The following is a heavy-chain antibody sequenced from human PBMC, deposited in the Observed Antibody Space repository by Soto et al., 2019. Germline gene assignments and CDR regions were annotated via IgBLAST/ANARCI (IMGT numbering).Heavy chain of an antibody. Sequence: GRLLELSCSASGLTFSIYAMHGVRQAPGKGLEYVSAISSNGGSTYYADSVKGRFTISRDNSKNTLYLQMSSLRAEDTAVYYCVKGADTAMVTFPHWGQGTLVIVSS. CDR3: VKGADTAMVTFPH. CDR1: GLTFSIYA. CDR2: ISSNGGST. V-gene: IGHV3-64D*08. J-gene: IGHJ4*02. D-gene: IGHD5-18*01.